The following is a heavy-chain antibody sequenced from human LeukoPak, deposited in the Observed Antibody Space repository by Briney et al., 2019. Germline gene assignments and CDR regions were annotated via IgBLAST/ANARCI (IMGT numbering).Heavy chain of an antibody. J-gene: IGHJ4*02. Sequence: SETLSLTCTVSGGSISSGDYYWSWIRQPPGKGLEWIGYIYYSGSTYYNPSLKSRVTISVDTSKNQFSLKLSSVTAADTAVYYCARAVYGDYSGRFDYWGQGTLVTVSS. CDR3: ARAVYGDYSGRFDY. CDR1: GGSISSGDYY. V-gene: IGHV4-30-4*08. D-gene: IGHD4-17*01. CDR2: IYYSGST.